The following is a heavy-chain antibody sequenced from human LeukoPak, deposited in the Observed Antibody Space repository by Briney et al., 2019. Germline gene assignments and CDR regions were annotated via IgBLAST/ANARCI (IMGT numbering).Heavy chain of an antibody. CDR2: MYYSGST. Sequence: PSETLSLTCTVSGGSISNYYWSWIRQPPGKGLEWIGYMYYSGSTNYNPSLKSRVTISVDKSKNQFSLKLSSVTAADTAVYYCATVSAFFYDSGSYYTFDYWGQGTLVTVSS. J-gene: IGHJ4*02. D-gene: IGHD3-10*01. CDR1: GGSISNYY. CDR3: ATVSAFFYDSGSYYTFDY. V-gene: IGHV4-59*12.